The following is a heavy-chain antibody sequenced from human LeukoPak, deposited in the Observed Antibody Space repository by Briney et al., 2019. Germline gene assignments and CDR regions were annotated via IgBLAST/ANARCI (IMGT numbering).Heavy chain of an antibody. CDR2: INHSGST. D-gene: IGHD2/OR15-2a*01. CDR3: ARGQEVYFGRYNWFDP. CDR1: GGSISSGGYY. V-gene: IGHV4-30-2*01. Sequence: PSQTLSLTCTVSGGSISSGGYYWSWIRQPPGKGLEWIGEINHSGSTNYNPSLKSRVTISVDTSKNQFSLKLSSVTAAGTAVYYCARGQEVYFGRYNWFDPWGQGTLVTVSS. J-gene: IGHJ5*02.